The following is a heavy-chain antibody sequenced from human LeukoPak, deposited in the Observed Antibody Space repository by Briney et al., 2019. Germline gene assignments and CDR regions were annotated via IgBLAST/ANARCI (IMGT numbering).Heavy chain of an antibody. V-gene: IGHV1-18*01. CDR3: ARGVAAAAIGPYYYYYYMDV. Sequence: RASVKVSFKASGGTFSSYAISWVRQAPGQGLEWMGWISGHNGNTNYAHKFQGRVTMTTDTSTSTAYMELRSLRSDDTAVYYCARGVAAAAIGPYYYYYYMDVWGKGTTVTVSS. D-gene: IGHD2-15*01. CDR1: GGTFSSYA. CDR2: ISGHNGNT. J-gene: IGHJ6*03.